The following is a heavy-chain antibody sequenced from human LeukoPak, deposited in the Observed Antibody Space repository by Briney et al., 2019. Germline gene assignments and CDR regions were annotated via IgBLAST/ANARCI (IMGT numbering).Heavy chain of an antibody. D-gene: IGHD3-22*01. V-gene: IGHV5-51*01. Sequence: GESLQISCKGSGYSFTNYWIGWVRQMPGKGLEWMGIIYPGDSDTRYSPSFQGQVTISADKSISTAYLQWSSLKASDTAMYYCARLTYYYDSSGYYPAPYYYYYYMDAWGKGTTVTISS. CDR3: ARLTYYYDSSGYYPAPYYYYYYMDA. CDR2: IYPGDSDT. J-gene: IGHJ6*03. CDR1: GYSFTNYW.